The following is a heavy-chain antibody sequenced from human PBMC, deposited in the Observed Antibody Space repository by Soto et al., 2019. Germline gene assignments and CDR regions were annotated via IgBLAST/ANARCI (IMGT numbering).Heavy chain of an antibody. V-gene: IGHV3-11*01. CDR3: ARDRWGSSKTYFDX. CDR1: GFTFSDYY. Sequence: GGSLRLSCAASGFTFSDYYMSWIRQAPGKGLEWVSYISSSGSTIYYADSVKGRFTISRDNAKNSLYLQMNSLRAEDTAVYYCARDRWGSSKTYFDXWGQGTLVTVSS. CDR2: ISSSGSTI. D-gene: IGHD6-6*01. J-gene: IGHJ4*02.